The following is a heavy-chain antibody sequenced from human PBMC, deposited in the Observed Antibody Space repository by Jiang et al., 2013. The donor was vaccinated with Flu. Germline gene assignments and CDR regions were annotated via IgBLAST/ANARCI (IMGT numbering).Heavy chain of an antibody. J-gene: IGHJ4*02. CDR1: GYRFTNYW. CDR2: IYPGDSDT. CDR3: ARRRDGYNEDY. Sequence: SGAEVKKPGESLKISCKGSGYRFTNYWIGWVRQTPGKGLECMGIIYPGDSDTKYSPSFQGQVTISADKSINTAYLQWSSLKASDTAMYYCARRRDGYNEDYWGQGTLVTVSS. D-gene: IGHD5-24*01. V-gene: IGHV5-51*01.